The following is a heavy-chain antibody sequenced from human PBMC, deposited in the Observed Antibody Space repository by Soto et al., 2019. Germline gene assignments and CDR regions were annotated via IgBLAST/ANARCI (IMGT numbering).Heavy chain of an antibody. CDR1: GFTFSSYW. V-gene: IGHV3-7*05. Sequence: GGSLRLSCAASGFTFSSYWMSWVRQAPGKGLEWVANIKQDGSEKYYVDSGKGRFTISRDNAKNSLYLQMNSLRAEDTAVYYCARVRLSSGWYPSYFDYWGQGTLVTVSS. CDR2: IKQDGSEK. D-gene: IGHD6-19*01. CDR3: ARVRLSSGWYPSYFDY. J-gene: IGHJ4*02.